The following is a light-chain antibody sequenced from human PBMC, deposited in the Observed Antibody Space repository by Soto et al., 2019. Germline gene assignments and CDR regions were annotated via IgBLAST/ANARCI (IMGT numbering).Light chain of an antibody. Sequence: SYELTQPLSVSVALGQTARITCGGNNIGSKNVHWYQLNPGQAPVLVIYRDTNRPSGIPERFSGSNSGNTATLAISGAQVGDDADYYCQVWGSSTVVFGGGTKVTVL. J-gene: IGLJ3*02. V-gene: IGLV3-9*01. CDR1: NIGSKN. CDR3: QVWGSSTVV. CDR2: RDT.